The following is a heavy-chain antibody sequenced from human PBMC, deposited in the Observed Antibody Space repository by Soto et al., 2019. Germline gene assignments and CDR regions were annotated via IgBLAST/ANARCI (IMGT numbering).Heavy chain of an antibody. J-gene: IGHJ4*02. CDR2: IYPGDSDS. V-gene: IGHV5-51*01. D-gene: IGHD6-25*01. Sequence: PGESLKISCKASGYSFTNYRIGWVRQMPGKGLEWMGIIYPGDSDSRYSPSFRGQVTISADKSISTAYLQWSSLKASDTAMYYCARLLPAAVGPTFDYWGQGTLVTVSS. CDR3: ARLLPAAVGPTFDY. CDR1: GYSFTNYR.